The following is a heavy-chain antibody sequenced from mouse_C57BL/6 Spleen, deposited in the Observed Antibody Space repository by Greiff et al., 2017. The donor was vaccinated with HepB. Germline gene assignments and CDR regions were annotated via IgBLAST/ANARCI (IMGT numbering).Heavy chain of an antibody. V-gene: IGHV1-74*01. Sequence: QVQLKQPGAELVKPGASVKVSCKASGYTFTSYWMHWVKQRPGQGLEWIGRIHPSDSDTNYNQKFKGKATLTVDKSSSTAYMQLSSLTSEDSAVYYCATPIYYGYDEYFDYWGQGTTLTVSS. CDR3: ATPIYYGYDEYFDY. D-gene: IGHD2-2*01. CDR2: IHPSDSDT. CDR1: GYTFTSYW. J-gene: IGHJ2*01.